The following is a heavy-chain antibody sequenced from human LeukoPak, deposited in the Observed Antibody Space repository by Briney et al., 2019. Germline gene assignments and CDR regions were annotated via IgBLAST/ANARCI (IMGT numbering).Heavy chain of an antibody. Sequence: GGSLRLSRAASGFTFSDYYMSWIRQAPGKGLEWVSYISSSGSTIYYADSVKGRFTISRDNAKNSLYLQMNSLRAEDTAVYYCARDNSVGDIAWWFDPWGQGTLVTVSS. CDR2: ISSSGSTI. V-gene: IGHV3-11*01. CDR3: ARDNSVGDIAWWFDP. CDR1: GFTFSDYY. D-gene: IGHD3-10*01. J-gene: IGHJ5*02.